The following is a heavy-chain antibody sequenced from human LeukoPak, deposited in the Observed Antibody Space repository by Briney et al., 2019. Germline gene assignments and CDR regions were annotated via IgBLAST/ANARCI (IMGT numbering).Heavy chain of an antibody. D-gene: IGHD3-22*01. Sequence: GKSLRLSCAASGFSFSNYVIQWVRQAPGKGLEWVAVTWSDGSDKYYADSVKGRFSISRDNSKNTLCLQMNSLRAEDTALYFCARAQSATLSYYFDLWGQGTLVTVSS. CDR2: TWSDGSDK. V-gene: IGHV3-33*01. J-gene: IGHJ5*02. CDR1: GFSFSNYV. CDR3: ARAQSATLSYYFDL.